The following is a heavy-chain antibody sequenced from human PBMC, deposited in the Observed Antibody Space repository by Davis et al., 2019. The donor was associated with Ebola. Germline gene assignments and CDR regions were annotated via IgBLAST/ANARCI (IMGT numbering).Heavy chain of an antibody. CDR2: INPNSGGT. D-gene: IGHD3-3*01. CDR1: GYTFTSYD. Sequence: ASVKVSCKASGYTFTSYDINWVRQATRQGLEWMGWINPNSGGTNYAQKFQGWVTMTRDTSISTAYMELSRLRSDDTAVYYCARDTGTIFGYYGMDVWGQGTTVTVSS. CDR3: ARDTGTIFGYYGMDV. V-gene: IGHV1-2*04. J-gene: IGHJ6*02.